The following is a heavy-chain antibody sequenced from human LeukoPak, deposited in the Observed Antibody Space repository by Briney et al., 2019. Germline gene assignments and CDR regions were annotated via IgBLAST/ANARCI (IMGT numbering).Heavy chain of an antibody. D-gene: IGHD6-13*01. CDR1: GGSISSYY. J-gene: IGHJ4*02. V-gene: IGHV4-4*07. CDR3: ASSSVEKPLDY. Sequence: TSETLSLTCTVSGGSISSYYWSWIRQPAGKGLEWIGRIYTSGSTNYNPSLKSRVTTSVDTSKNQFSLKLSSVTAADTAVYYCASSSVEKPLDYWGQGTLVTVSS. CDR2: IYTSGST.